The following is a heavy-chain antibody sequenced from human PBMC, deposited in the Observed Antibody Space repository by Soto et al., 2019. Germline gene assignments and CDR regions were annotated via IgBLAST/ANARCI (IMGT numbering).Heavy chain of an antibody. Sequence: GASVKVSCKASGYTFTSYGISWVRQAPGQGLEWMGWISAYNGNTNYAQKLQGRVTMTTDTSTSTAYMELRSLRSDDTAVYYCARDPAYDYYDSSGPFDDWGQGTLVTVSS. J-gene: IGHJ4*02. D-gene: IGHD3-22*01. CDR3: ARDPAYDYYDSSGPFDD. V-gene: IGHV1-18*01. CDR1: GYTFTSYG. CDR2: ISAYNGNT.